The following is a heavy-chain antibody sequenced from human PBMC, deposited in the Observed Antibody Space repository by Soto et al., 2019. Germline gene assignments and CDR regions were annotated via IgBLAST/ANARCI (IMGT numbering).Heavy chain of an antibody. CDR3: ARVNYDSSGYYYFDY. CDR1: GDTFSFYT. Sequence: SVKVSCKASGDTFSFYTINWVRQAPGLGLEWMGRVNPILSMSNYAQKFQGRVTMTADKSTSTAYMELSSLRSEDTAVYYCARVNYDSSGYYYFDYWGQGTLVTVSS. D-gene: IGHD3-22*01. V-gene: IGHV1-69*02. CDR2: VNPILSMS. J-gene: IGHJ4*02.